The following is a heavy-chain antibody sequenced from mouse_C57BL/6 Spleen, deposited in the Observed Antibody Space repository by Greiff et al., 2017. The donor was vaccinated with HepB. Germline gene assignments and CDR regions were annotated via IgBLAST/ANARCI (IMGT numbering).Heavy chain of an antibody. CDR3: ARKELYYFDY. V-gene: IGHV5-17*01. CDR2: ISSGSSTI. Sequence: EVQLVESGGGLVKPGGSLKLSCAASGFTFSDYGMHWVRQAPEKGLEWVAYISSGSSTIYYADTVKGRFTISRDNAKNTLFLQMTSLRSEDTAMYYCARKELYYFDYWGQGTTLTVSS. J-gene: IGHJ2*01. CDR1: GFTFSDYG.